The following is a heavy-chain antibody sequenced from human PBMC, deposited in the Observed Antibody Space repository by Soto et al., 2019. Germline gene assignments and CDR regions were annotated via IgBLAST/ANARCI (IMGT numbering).Heavy chain of an antibody. CDR2: IDYTGTT. CDR3: CRRAPEGFDP. CDR1: GGFISSSSYF. V-gene: IGHV4-39*02. Sequence: QLRLQESGPGLVKPSETLSLTCTISGGFISSSSYFWAWIRQSPGKGLGWIGNIDYTGTTYNNPSLKSRVTMSVDTSKNHFSLKVDSVTAADTALYYCCRRAPEGFDPWGQGTLVTVSS. J-gene: IGHJ5*02.